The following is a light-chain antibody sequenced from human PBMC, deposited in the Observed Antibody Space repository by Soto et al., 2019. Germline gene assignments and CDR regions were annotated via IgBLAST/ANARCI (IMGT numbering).Light chain of an antibody. J-gene: IGLJ3*02. CDR2: DSN. Sequence: QSVLTQPPSVSAAPGQKVTISCSGSSSNIGNNNVYWYQQLPGTAPKVLIYDSNNRPAGIPDRFSGSKSGTSATLGITGLQTGDEADYYCGTWDSSLTAVVFGGGTKVTVL. CDR3: GTWDSSLTAVV. V-gene: IGLV1-51*01. CDR1: SSNIGNNN.